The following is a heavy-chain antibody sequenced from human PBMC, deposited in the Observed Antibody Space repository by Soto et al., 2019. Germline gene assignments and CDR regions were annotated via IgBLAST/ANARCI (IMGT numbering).Heavy chain of an antibody. V-gene: IGHV3-48*02. D-gene: IGHD6-19*01. CDR2: ITSDTTTI. CDR3: ARSVEGHFDY. Sequence: EVQLVESGGGLVQPGGSLRLSCAASGFPFSIYSMNWVRQAPGKGLEWSSYITSDTTTIKYADSVKGRVTISRDNAKNLVYLQMNSLRDEDTAVYFCARSVEGHFDYWGQGTVVTVSS. J-gene: IGHJ4*02. CDR1: GFPFSIYS.